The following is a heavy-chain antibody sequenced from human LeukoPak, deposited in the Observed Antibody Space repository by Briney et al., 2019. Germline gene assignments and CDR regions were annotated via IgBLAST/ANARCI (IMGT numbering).Heavy chain of an antibody. CDR3: ARDHHRTGYSSPLYYFDY. CDR2: INPSGGST. D-gene: IGHD6-13*01. CDR1: GYTFTSHY. J-gene: IGHJ4*02. V-gene: IGHV1-46*01. Sequence: GASVKVSCKASGYTFTSHYMHWLRQAPGQGLEWMGIINPSGGSTSYAQKFQGRVTMTRDTSTSTVYTELSSLRSEDTAVYYCARDHHRTGYSSPLYYFDYWGQGTLVTVSS.